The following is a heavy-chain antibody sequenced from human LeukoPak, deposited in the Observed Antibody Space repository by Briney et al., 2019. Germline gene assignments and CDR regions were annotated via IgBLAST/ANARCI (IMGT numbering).Heavy chain of an antibody. CDR1: GSSISSYY. V-gene: IGHV4-59*08. CDR2: IYYSGST. CDR3: ARHEYAATTIVYAFDI. J-gene: IGHJ3*02. Sequence: PSETLSLTCTVSGSSISSYYWSWIRQPPGKGLEWIGYIYYSGSTNYNPSLKSRVTISVDTSKNQFSLKLSSVTAADTAVYYCARHEYAATTIVYAFDIWGQGTMVTVSS. D-gene: IGHD4-17*01.